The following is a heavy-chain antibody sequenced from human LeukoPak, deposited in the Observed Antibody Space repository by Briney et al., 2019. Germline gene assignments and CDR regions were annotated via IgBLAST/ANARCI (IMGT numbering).Heavy chain of an antibody. CDR3: ARDIVVVPAAMFLFGDWFDP. V-gene: IGHV1-18*01. J-gene: IGHJ5*02. CDR1: GYTFTSYG. CDR2: ISAYNGNT. Sequence: GASVKVSCKASGYTFTSYGISWVRQAPGQGLEWMGWISAYNGNTNYAQKLQGRVTMTTDTSTSTAYMELRSLRSDDTAVYYCARDIVVVPAAMFLFGDWFDPWGQGTLVTVSS. D-gene: IGHD2-2*01.